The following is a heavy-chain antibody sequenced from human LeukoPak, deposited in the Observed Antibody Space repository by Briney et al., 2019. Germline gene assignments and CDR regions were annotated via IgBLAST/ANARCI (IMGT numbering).Heavy chain of an antibody. J-gene: IGHJ5*02. CDR3: AREPGGRYCSSAGCYQIS. CDR2: INVYNGNT. CDR1: GYTFTSYP. V-gene: IGHV1-18*01. Sequence: ASVKVSCKASGYTFTSYPINWVRQAPGQGLEWMGWINVYNGNTKYAQKFQGRVTMTTDTSTSTAYVELRSLTSDDTAVYYCAREPGGRYCSSAGCYQISWGQGTLVIVS. D-gene: IGHD2-2*01.